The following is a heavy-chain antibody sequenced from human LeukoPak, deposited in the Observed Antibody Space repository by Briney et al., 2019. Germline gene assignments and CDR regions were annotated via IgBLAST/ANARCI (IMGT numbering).Heavy chain of an antibody. CDR1: GFTFSSYG. CDR2: IWYDGSNK. CDR3: AKDWAIFGVVTDLFDY. D-gene: IGHD3-3*01. V-gene: IGHV3-33*06. J-gene: IGHJ4*02. Sequence: GGSLRLSCAASGFTFSSYGMHWVRQAPGKGLEWVAVIWYDGSNKYYADSVKGRSTISRDNSKNTLYLQMNSLRAEDTAVYYCAKDWAIFGVVTDLFDYWGQGTLVTVSS.